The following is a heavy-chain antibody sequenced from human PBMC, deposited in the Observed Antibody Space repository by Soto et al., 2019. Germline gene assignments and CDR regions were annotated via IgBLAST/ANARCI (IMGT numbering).Heavy chain of an antibody. J-gene: IGHJ4*02. D-gene: IGHD3-22*01. V-gene: IGHV4-4*02. Sequence: SETLSLTCAVSGGSISSSNWWSWVRQPPGKGLEWIGEIYHSGSTNYNPSLKSRVTISVDKSKNQFSLKLSSVTAADTAVYYCARDTFYYYSSGSRPWGYWGQGTLVTVSS. CDR3: ARDTFYYYSSGSRPWGY. CDR1: GGSISSSNW. CDR2: IYHSGST.